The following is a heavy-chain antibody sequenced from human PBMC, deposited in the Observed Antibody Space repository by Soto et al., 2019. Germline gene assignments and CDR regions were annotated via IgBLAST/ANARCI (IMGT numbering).Heavy chain of an antibody. V-gene: IGHV3-64*01. CDR2: ISSNGGST. CDR3: ARVGGGGDCCSYWYFDL. J-gene: IGHJ2*01. Sequence: EVQLVESGGGLVQPGGSLRLSCASSGFTFSSYAMHWVRQAPGKGLEYVSAISSNGGSTYYANSVKGRFTISRDNSKNTLYLQMGSLRTEDMAVYYCARVGGGGDCCSYWYFDLWGRGTLVTVSS. CDR1: GFTFSSYA. D-gene: IGHD2-21*02.